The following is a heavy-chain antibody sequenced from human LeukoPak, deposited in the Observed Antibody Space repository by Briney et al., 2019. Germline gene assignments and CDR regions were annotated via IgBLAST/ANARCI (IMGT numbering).Heavy chain of an antibody. CDR3: ARRLTQYDCFDP. CDR1: GVSVSSNSVA. Sequence: SQTLSLTCAISGVSVSSNSVAWNWIRQSPSRGLEWLGRTYYRSTWYNDYAVSVRGRITVNPDTSKNQFSLHLNSVTPEDTAVYYCARRLTQYDCFDPWGQGILVTVSS. CDR2: TYYRSTWYN. V-gene: IGHV6-1*01. J-gene: IGHJ5*02. D-gene: IGHD2-2*01.